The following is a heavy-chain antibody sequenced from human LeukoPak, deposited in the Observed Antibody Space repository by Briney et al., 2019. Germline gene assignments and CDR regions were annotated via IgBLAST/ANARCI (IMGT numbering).Heavy chain of an antibody. D-gene: IGHD4-17*01. CDR3: ARVEHDYGDPYFDY. V-gene: IGHV3-48*04. J-gene: IGHJ4*02. CDR2: ISSSNNTI. Sequence: GGSLRLSCAASGFTFSSYSMNWVRQAPGKGLEWVSYISSSNNTIYYADSVQGRFTISRDNAKNSLYLLMNSLRAEDTALYYCARVEHDYGDPYFDYWGRGTLVTVSS. CDR1: GFTFSSYS.